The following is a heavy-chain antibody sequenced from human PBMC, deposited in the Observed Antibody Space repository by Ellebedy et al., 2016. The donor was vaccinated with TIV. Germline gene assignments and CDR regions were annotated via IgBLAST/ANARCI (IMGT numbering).Heavy chain of an antibody. J-gene: IGHJ6*03. CDR2: INTDGSST. CDR1: GFTFSTYW. V-gene: IGHV3-74*01. D-gene: IGHD2-21*01. Sequence: PGGSLRLSCAASGFTFSTYWMHWVRQAPGKGLMWVSRINTDGSSTGYADSVKGRFTISRDNAKNTLYLQMNSLRVEDTAVYYCVRFPRGAPFVDYLYYMDVWGKGTTVIVSS. CDR3: VRFPRGAPFVDYLYYMDV.